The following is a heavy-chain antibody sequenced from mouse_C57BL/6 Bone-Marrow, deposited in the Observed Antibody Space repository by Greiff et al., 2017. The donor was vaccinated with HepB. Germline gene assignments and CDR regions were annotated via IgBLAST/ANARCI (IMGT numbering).Heavy chain of an antibody. CDR3: ARSRDDLRFAY. CDR1: GYAFTNYL. J-gene: IGHJ3*01. Sequence: QVQLQQSGAELVRPGTSVKVSCKASGYAFTNYLIEWVKQRPGQGLEWIGVINPGSGGTNYNEKFKGKATLTADKSSSTAYIQLSSLTSEDSAVYFCARSRDDLRFAYWGQGTLVTVSA. V-gene: IGHV1-54*01. CDR2: INPGSGGT. D-gene: IGHD2-3*01.